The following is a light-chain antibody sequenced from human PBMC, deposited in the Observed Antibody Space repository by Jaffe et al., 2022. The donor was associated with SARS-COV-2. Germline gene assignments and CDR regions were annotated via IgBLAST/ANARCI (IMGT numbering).Light chain of an antibody. CDR1: SGINVGTYR. V-gene: IGLV5-45*02. Sequence: QAVLTQPSSLSASPGASASLTCTLRSGINVGTYRIYWYQQKPGSPPQYLLRYKSDSDRQQGSGVPSRFSGSKDASANAGILLISGLQPEDEADYYCMIWHSSASVFGAGTKVTVL. CDR2: YKSDSDR. J-gene: IGLJ1*01. CDR3: MIWHSSASV.